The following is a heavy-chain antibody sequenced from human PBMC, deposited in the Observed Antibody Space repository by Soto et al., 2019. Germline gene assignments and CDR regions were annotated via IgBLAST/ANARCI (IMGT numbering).Heavy chain of an antibody. V-gene: IGHV1-69*13. J-gene: IGHJ6*02. CDR1: GCTFSSYA. D-gene: IGHD3-3*01. CDR2: VIPIFGTA. CDR3: ARDCVSSDFWSGNPSASSYYYGMDV. Sequence: SVKVSLKASGCTFSSYAISWVRQAPGQGPEGMGVVIPIFGTADYAQKFQGRVTITAGESTSTAYIELSSLRSEGTAVYYRARDCVSSDFWSGNPSASSYYYGMDVWGQGTTVTVSS.